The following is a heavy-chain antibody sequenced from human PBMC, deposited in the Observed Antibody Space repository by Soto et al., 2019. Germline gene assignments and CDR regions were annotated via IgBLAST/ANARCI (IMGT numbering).Heavy chain of an antibody. CDR3: ASLPAASEYYYYMDV. J-gene: IGHJ6*03. CDR2: IYYSGST. D-gene: IGHD2-2*01. CDR1: GGSISSYY. Sequence: SETLSLTCTVSGGSISSYYWSWIRQPPGKGLEWIGYIYYSGSTNYNPSLKSRVTVSVDTSKNQFSLKLSSVTAADTAVYYCASLPAASEYYYYMDVWGKGTTVTVSS. V-gene: IGHV4-59*08.